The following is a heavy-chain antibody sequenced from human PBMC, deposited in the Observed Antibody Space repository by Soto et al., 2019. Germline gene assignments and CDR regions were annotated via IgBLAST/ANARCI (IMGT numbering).Heavy chain of an antibody. CDR1: GFTFSSYG. CDR3: AKDTLRQTVTTLDY. V-gene: IGHV3-30*18. Sequence: QVQLVESGGGVVQPGRSLRLSCAASGFTFSSYGMHWVRQAPGKGLEWVAVISYDGSNNYYADSVKGRFTISRDNSKNTLYLQTNSLRAEDTAVYYCAKDTLRQTVTTLDYWVQGTLVTVSS. D-gene: IGHD4-17*01. J-gene: IGHJ4*02. CDR2: ISYDGSNN.